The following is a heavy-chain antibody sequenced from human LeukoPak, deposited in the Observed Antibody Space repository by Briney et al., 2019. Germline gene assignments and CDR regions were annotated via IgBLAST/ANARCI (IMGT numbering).Heavy chain of an antibody. D-gene: IGHD5-18*01. CDR2: IYYSGST. V-gene: IGHV4-39*07. J-gene: IGHJ6*02. Sequence: SETLSLTCTVSGGSISSSSYYWGWIRQPPGKGLEWIGSIYYSGSTYYNPSLKSRVTISVDTSKNQFSLKLSSVTAADTAVYYCAPATGSYGPFYYYYGMDVWGQGTTVTVSS. CDR3: APATGSYGPFYYYYGMDV. CDR1: GGSISSSSYY.